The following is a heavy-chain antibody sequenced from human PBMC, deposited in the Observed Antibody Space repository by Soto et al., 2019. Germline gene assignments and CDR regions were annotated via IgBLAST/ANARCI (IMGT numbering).Heavy chain of an antibody. CDR2: INAGNGNT. J-gene: IGHJ4*02. Sequence: WASVKVSCKASGYTFTSYAMHWVRQAPGQRLEWMGWINAGNGNTKYSQKFQGRVTITRDTSASTAYMELSSLRSEDTAVYYCARTPARDGYIKRYFDDWGQGTLVTVSS. V-gene: IGHV1-3*01. CDR3: ARTPARDGYIKRYFDD. D-gene: IGHD5-12*01. CDR1: GYTFTSYA.